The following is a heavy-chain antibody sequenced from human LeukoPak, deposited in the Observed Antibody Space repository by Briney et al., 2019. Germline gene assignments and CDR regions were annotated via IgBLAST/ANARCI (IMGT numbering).Heavy chain of an antibody. J-gene: IGHJ3*02. Sequence: SETLSLTCTVSGGSISSYYWSWIRQPPGKGLEWIGRIYSSGTTIYNPPLKSRVTMSVDTSKNQFSLKVTSVTAADTAVYYCARDFVNTVTRDAYDIWGRGTMVTVSS. D-gene: IGHD4-17*01. V-gene: IGHV4-4*07. CDR3: ARDFVNTVTRDAYDI. CDR2: IYSSGTT. CDR1: GGSISSYY.